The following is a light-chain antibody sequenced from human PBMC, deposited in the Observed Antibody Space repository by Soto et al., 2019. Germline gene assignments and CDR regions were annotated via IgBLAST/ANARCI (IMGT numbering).Light chain of an antibody. J-gene: IGLJ2*01. CDR3: QSYDSSLSVS. CDR1: SSNIGAGYD. V-gene: IGLV1-40*01. Sequence: QSVLTQPPSVPGAPGQRVTISCTGSSSNIGAGYDVHWYQQLPGTAPKLLIYGNSNRPSGVPDRFSGSKSGTSASLAITGLQAEDEADYYCQSYDSSLSVSFGGGTKVTVL. CDR2: GNS.